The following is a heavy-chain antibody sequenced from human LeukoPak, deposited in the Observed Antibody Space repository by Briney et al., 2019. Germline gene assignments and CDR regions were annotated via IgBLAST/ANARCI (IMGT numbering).Heavy chain of an antibody. CDR1: GGTFSSYA. V-gene: IGHV1-69*13. CDR3: ARDRYYDSSGSGIAFDI. J-gene: IGHJ3*02. D-gene: IGHD3-22*01. CDR2: IIPIFGTA. Sequence: SVKVSCKASGGTFSSYAIGWVRQAPGQGLEWMGGIIPIFGTANYAQKFQGRVTITADESTSTAYMELSSLRSEDTAVYYCARDRYYDSSGSGIAFDIWGQGTMVTVSS.